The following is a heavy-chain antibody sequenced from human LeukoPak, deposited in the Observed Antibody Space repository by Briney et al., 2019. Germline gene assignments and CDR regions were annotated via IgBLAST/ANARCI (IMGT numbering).Heavy chain of an antibody. V-gene: IGHV3-23*01. CDR3: AKDRSIGTYYSFDH. D-gene: IGHD1-26*01. CDR1: GFTFSDYA. CDR2: ISGSGVMT. J-gene: IGHJ4*02. Sequence: GGSLRLSCAASGFTFSDYAMTWVRQAPGKGLEWVATISGSGVMTYYADSVKGRFTVSGDNSKNTVYLQMSSLTAADTAVYYCAKDRSIGTYYSFDHWGQGTLVTVSS.